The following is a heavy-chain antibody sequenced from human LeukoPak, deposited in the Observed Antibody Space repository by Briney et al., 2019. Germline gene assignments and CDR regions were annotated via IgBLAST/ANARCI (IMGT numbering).Heavy chain of an antibody. CDR3: AKGRYSSSWYYFDY. Sequence: PGGSLRLSCAASGFTFSSYGMHWVRQAPGKGLEWVAVISYDGSNKYYADSVKGRFTISRDNSKNTLYLQMNSLRAEDTAVYYCAKGRYSSSWYYFDYWGQGTRVTVSS. CDR1: GFTFSSYG. D-gene: IGHD6-13*01. J-gene: IGHJ4*02. V-gene: IGHV3-30*18. CDR2: ISYDGSNK.